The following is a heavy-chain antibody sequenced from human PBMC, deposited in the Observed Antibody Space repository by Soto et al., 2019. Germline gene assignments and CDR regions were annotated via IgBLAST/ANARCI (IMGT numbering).Heavy chain of an antibody. V-gene: IGHV4-31*03. CDR2: IYYSGST. D-gene: IGHD2-15*01. CDR1: GGSISSGGYY. Sequence: SETLSLTCTVSGGSISSGGYYWSWIRQHPGKGLEWIGYIYYSGSTYYNPSLKRRVTISVDTSKNQFSLKLSSVTAADTAVYYCARARYCSGGSCGEYFDYWGQGTLATVS. J-gene: IGHJ4*02. CDR3: ARARYCSGGSCGEYFDY.